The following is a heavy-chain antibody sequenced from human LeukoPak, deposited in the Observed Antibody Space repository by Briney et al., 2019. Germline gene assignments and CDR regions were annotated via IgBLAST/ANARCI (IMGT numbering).Heavy chain of an antibody. D-gene: IGHD1-26*01. CDR2: INTDGSST. Sequence: GGSLRLSCAASGFTFSSYWMHWVRQAPGKGLVWVSRINTDGSSTTYADSVKGRFTISRDNAKNSLYLQMNSLRAEDTAVYYCARARGSNNRQEFFDYWGQGTLVTVSS. CDR3: ARARGSNNRQEFFDY. J-gene: IGHJ4*02. CDR1: GFTFSSYW. V-gene: IGHV3-74*01.